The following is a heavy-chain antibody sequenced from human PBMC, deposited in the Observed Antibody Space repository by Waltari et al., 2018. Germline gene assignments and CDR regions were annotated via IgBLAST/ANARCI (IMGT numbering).Heavy chain of an antibody. CDR2: ISYDGSNK. J-gene: IGHJ6*03. D-gene: IGHD2-15*01. Sequence: QVQLVESGGGVVQPGRSLRLSCAASGFTFSSYAMHWVRQAPGKGLEWVAVISYDGSNKYYADSVKGRFTISRDNSKNTLYLQMNSLRAEDTAVYYCARDGLSIEVAARYYYYYYYMDVWGKGTTVTVSS. CDR1: GFTFSSYA. CDR3: ARDGLSIEVAARYYYYYYYMDV. V-gene: IGHV3-30-3*01.